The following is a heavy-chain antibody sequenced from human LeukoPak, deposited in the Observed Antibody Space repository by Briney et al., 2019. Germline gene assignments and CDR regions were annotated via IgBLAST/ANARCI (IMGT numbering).Heavy chain of an antibody. D-gene: IGHD3-3*01. CDR3: AKGDTIFGVVTPFDY. V-gene: IGHV3-23*01. Sequence: GGSLRLSCAATGLSVSSNFMSWVRQAPGKGLEWVSAISGSGGSTYYADSVKGRFTISRDNSKNTLYLQMNSLRAEDTAVYYCAKGDTIFGVVTPFDYWGQGTLVTVSS. CDR1: GLSVSSNF. CDR2: ISGSGGST. J-gene: IGHJ4*02.